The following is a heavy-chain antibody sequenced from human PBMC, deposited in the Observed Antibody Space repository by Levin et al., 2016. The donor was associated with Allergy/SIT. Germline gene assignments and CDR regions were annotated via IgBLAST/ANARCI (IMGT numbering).Heavy chain of an antibody. Sequence: WIRQPPGKGLEWIGEIYHSGSTNYNPSLKSRVTISVDKSKNQFSLKLSSVTAADTAVYYCARAAYYDFWSGHFDYWGQGTLVTVSS. CDR2: IYHSGST. V-gene: IGHV4-4*02. J-gene: IGHJ4*02. CDR3: ARAAYYDFWSGHFDY. D-gene: IGHD3-3*01.